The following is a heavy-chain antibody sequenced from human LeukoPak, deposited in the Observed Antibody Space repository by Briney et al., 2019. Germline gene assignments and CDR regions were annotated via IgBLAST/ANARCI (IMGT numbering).Heavy chain of an antibody. Sequence: GGSLRLSCSASGFIFSRYGMHWVRQAPGKGLEWVTFIRYDGSNQYYADAVKGRFTISRDNSKNTLDLQMNSLRPEDTAVYYCATVKSYACTWSHVDSWGQGTLVTVSS. D-gene: IGHD3-16*01. J-gene: IGHJ4*02. CDR1: GFIFSRYG. CDR2: IRYDGSNQ. CDR3: ATVKSYACTWSHVDS. V-gene: IGHV3-30*02.